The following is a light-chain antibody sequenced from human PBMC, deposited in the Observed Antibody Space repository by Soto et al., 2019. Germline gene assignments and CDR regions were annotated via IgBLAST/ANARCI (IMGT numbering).Light chain of an antibody. J-gene: IGLJ1*01. CDR3: AAWDETLIDV. V-gene: IGLV1-40*01. CDR1: SSDIGAGYR. CDR2: DNT. Sequence: QSVLTQPPSVSGAPGERVTISCTGSSSDIGAGYRVRWYQQVPGTAPKLLIYDNTNRPSGVSVRFSGSKSGTSASLAISGLQAEDEADYYCAAWDETLIDVFGTGTQLTVL.